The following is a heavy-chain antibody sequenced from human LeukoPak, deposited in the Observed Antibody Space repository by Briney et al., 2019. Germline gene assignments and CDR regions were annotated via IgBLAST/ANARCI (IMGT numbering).Heavy chain of an antibody. CDR1: GYTFTGYY. V-gene: IGHV1-2*02. D-gene: IGHD3-22*01. CDR3: ATSGYPYNALDI. CDR2: IKADSGGT. J-gene: IGHJ3*02. Sequence: ASVKVSCKASGYTFTGYYMHWGRQAPGQGLEWMGWIKADSGGTNYAQRFQGRVTMTRDTSISTAYMDLSRLRSDDTAVYHCATSGYPYNALDIWGQGTMVTVSS.